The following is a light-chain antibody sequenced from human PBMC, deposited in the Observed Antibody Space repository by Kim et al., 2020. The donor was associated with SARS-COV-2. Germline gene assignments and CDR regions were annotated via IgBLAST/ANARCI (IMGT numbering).Light chain of an antibody. CDR1: GLSSYY. CDR2: GKN. J-gene: IGLJ2*01. V-gene: IGLV3-19*01. CDR3: NSRDSSGNHVV. Sequence: ALGETVRITCQRDGLSSYYAGWYQQKQGQAPVLVIYGKNNRPSGIPDRFSGSSSGNTASLTITGAQAEDEADYYCNSRDSSGNHVVFGGGTQLTVL.